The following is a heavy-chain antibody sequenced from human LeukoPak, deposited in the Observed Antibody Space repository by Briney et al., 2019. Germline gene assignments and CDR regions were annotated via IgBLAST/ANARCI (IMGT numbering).Heavy chain of an antibody. Sequence: PGRSLRLSCAASGFTFSSYGMHWVRQAPGKGLEYVSAISSNGGSTYYADSVKGRFTISRDNSKNTLYLQMSSLRAEDTAVYYCVKVYRRSSSWYRPVPPAGTFDYWGQGTLVTVSS. CDR2: ISSNGGST. CDR3: VKVYRRSSSWYRPVPPAGTFDY. J-gene: IGHJ4*02. V-gene: IGHV3-64D*06. CDR1: GFTFSSYG. D-gene: IGHD6-13*01.